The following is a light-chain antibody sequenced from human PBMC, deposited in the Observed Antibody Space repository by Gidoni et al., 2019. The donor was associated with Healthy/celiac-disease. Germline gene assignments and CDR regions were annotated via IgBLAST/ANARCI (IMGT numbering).Light chain of an antibody. CDR3: QQRSNWPGT. J-gene: IGKJ1*01. Sequence: DIVFTQSPATLSLSPGARATLSCRASPSVSSYLAWYQQKPGHAPRLLIYDASNRATGIPARVSGSGSGTEFTLTISSLEPEDFAVYYWQQRSNWPGTFGQGNKVEIK. CDR2: DAS. CDR1: PSVSSY. V-gene: IGKV3-11*01.